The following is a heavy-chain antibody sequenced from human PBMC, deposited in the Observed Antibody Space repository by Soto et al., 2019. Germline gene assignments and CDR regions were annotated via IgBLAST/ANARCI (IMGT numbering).Heavy chain of an antibody. D-gene: IGHD3-3*01. J-gene: IGHJ4*02. Sequence: SGPTLVNPTQTLTLTCTFSGFSLTTSGVGVGWIRQSPGKAPEWLALIYWDDDKRYSPSLKSRLTITKDTSKNQVVLTMANLDTADTATYYCAHRVLRTVFGLVTTTAIYFDFWGQGTPVTVSS. CDR3: AHRVLRTVFGLVTTTAIYFDF. CDR2: IYWDDDK. CDR1: GFSLTTSGVG. V-gene: IGHV2-5*02.